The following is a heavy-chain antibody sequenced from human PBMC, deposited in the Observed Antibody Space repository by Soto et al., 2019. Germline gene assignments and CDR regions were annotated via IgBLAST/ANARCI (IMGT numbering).Heavy chain of an antibody. CDR1: GGSISRDY. D-gene: IGHD6-13*01. J-gene: IGHJ5*02. Sequence: SETLSLTCPVSGGSISRDYWSWIRQPPGKGLEWIGYIHYSGSTDYNPSLKSRVTISVDTSKNQFSLKLSSVTAADTAVYYCAKDIRGRTAASVYYYFYPWGQGTPVTVSS. V-gene: IGHV4-59*01. CDR3: AKDIRGRTAASVYYYFYP. CDR2: IHYSGST.